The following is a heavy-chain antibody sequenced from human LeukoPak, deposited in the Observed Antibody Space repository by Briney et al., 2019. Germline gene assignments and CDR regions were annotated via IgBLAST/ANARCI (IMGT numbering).Heavy chain of an antibody. V-gene: IGHV3-23*01. CDR3: ARDPNGDYIGAFEF. CDR1: GFTFSNYA. CDR2: ITSAGAP. D-gene: IGHD4-17*01. J-gene: IGHJ3*01. Sequence: QPGRSLRLSCAASGFTFSNYAVMWVRQAPRQGLEWVSAITSAGAPRYADSVKARFTISRDNSKNTLYLQMNSLRAEDTAQYFCARDPNGDYIGAFEFWGQGTGVTVSS.